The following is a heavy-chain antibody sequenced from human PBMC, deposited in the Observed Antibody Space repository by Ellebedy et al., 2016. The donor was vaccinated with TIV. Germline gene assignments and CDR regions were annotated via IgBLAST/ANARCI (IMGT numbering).Heavy chain of an antibody. CDR2: ISGSGGST. V-gene: IGHV3-23*01. D-gene: IGHD5/OR15-5a*01. Sequence: GGSLRLSXAASGFTFSSYAMSWVRQAPGKGLEWVSAISGSGGSTYYADSVKGRFTISRDNSKKTLYLQMNSLRAEDTAVYYCAKDLRPWPSTFDIWGQGTMVTVSS. CDR1: GFTFSSYA. CDR3: AKDLRPWPSTFDI. J-gene: IGHJ3*02.